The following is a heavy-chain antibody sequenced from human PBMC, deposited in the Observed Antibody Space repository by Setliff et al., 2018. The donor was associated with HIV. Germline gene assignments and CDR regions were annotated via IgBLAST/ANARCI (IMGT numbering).Heavy chain of an antibody. D-gene: IGHD3-22*01. Sequence: SVKVSCKASGGTFSSYAISWVRQAPGQGLEWMGGIIPIFGTANYAQKFQGRVTITADESTSTAYMELSSLRSEDTAVYHCARGDSSGYYYVGGQADAFDIWGQGTMVTVSS. CDR2: IIPIFGTA. CDR3: ARGDSSGYYYVGGQADAFDI. J-gene: IGHJ3*02. CDR1: GGTFSSYA. V-gene: IGHV1-69*13.